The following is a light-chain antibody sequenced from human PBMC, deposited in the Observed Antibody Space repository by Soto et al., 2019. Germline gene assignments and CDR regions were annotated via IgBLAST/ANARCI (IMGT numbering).Light chain of an antibody. J-gene: IGKJ3*01. V-gene: IGKV3-20*01. CDR2: GAS. CDR1: QSVSANY. Sequence: EVVLTQSPATLSLSPGERATLSCRPDQSVSANYLAWYQQKPGQAPRLLIYGASSRATGIPDRFSGSGSGTDFTLTISRLEPEDFAVFYCHQYGSSPFTFGPGTKVDIK. CDR3: HQYGSSPFT.